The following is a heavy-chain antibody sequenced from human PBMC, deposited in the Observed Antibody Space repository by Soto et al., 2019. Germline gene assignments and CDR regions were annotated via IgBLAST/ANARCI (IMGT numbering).Heavy chain of an antibody. CDR3: ARRDTRGFPRYFDH. J-gene: IGHJ4*02. Sequence: QMQLVQSGAEVKKPGSSVKVSCKASGGTLSSFINYPINWVRQAPGQGLEWMGGIVPNVGTVNYAQKFQGRVTITADKSTGTAYMEVSSLRAEDTALSSCARRDTRGFPRYFDHWGQGTLVTVSS. V-gene: IGHV1-69*06. CDR2: IVPNVGTV. CDR1: GGTLSSFINYP. D-gene: IGHD3-3*01.